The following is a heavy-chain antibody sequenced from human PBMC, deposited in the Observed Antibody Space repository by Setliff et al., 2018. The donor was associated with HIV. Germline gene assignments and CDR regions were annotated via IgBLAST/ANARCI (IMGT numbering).Heavy chain of an antibody. D-gene: IGHD3-3*01. V-gene: IGHV4-59*08. CDR1: GGSISSYY. CDR3: ARRRPPPSEFYSKYYMDV. J-gene: IGHJ6*03. Sequence: SETLSLTCTVSGGSISSYYWSWIRQPPGKRLEWIGHINYSGTTNYNPSLKSRVTISVDTSKNQISLRLSSVTAADTAVYYCARRRPPPSEFYSKYYMDVWGKGTTVTVSS. CDR2: INYSGTT.